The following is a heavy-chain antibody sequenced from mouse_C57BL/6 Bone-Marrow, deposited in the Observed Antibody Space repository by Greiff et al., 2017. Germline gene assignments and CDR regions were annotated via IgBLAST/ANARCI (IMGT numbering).Heavy chain of an antibody. CDR2: IRNIANGYTT. D-gene: IGHD2-5*01. CDR3: ASPYDSNYDYYAMDY. J-gene: IGHJ4*01. Sequence: EVQRVESGGGLVQPGGSLSLSCAASGFPFTDYYMSLVRQPPGKALEWLGFIRNIANGYTTEYSASVKGRFTISRDNSHSILYLQMKALRAEDSATYFCASPYDSNYDYYAMDYWGQGTSVTVSA. V-gene: IGHV7-3*01. CDR1: GFPFTDYY.